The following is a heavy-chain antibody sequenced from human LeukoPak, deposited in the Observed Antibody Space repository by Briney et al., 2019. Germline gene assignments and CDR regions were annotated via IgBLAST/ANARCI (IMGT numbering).Heavy chain of an antibody. CDR3: AKVSEAAIGVFDI. CDR1: GFTFSSYG. D-gene: IGHD2-2*01. CDR2: IRYDGSNK. V-gene: IGHV3-30*02. J-gene: IGHJ3*02. Sequence: GGSLRLSCAASGFTFSSYGMHWVRQAPGKGLEWVAFIRYDGSNKYYADSVKGRFTISRDNSKNTLYLQMNSLRAEDTAVYYCAKVSEAAIGVFDIWGQGTMVTVSS.